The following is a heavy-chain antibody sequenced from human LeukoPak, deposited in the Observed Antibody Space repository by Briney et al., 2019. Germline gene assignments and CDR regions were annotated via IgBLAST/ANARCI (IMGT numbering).Heavy chain of an antibody. CDR3: ARDFAAAVG. CDR2: IKQDGSET. D-gene: IGHD2-15*01. J-gene: IGHJ4*02. CDR1: GFTFSSYS. Sequence: GGSLRLSCAASGFTFSSYSMNWVRQAPGKGLEWVANIKQDGSETHYVDSVRGRFIVSRDNAKNSVFLQMNSLGVEDTAIYYCARDFAAAVGWGQGTLVTVSS. V-gene: IGHV3-7*01.